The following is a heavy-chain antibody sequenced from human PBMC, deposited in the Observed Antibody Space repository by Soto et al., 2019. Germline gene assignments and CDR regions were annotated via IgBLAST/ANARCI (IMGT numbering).Heavy chain of an antibody. V-gene: IGHV1-18*01. CDR1: GFTFNSYG. CDR2: LSTYNGNT. CDR3: ARDLGGSYYAPFDY. D-gene: IGHD1-26*01. J-gene: IGHJ4*02. Sequence: QVQLVQSGAEVQKPGASVKVSCKASGFTFNSYGISWVRQAPGQGLEWMGWLSTYNGNTKYAQKLQRRVTMTPDTSTSTAYMELRSLRSEDTAVYYFARDLGGSYYAPFDYWGQGTLVTVSS.